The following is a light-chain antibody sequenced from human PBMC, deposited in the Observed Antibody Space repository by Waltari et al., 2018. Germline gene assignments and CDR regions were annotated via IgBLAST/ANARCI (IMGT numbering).Light chain of an antibody. J-gene: IGKJ1*01. V-gene: IGKV4-1*01. Sequence: DIVMTQSPDSLAVSLGERATINCKSSLTLFRSSDTRNHLAWYQQRPGQPPKLLISWTSTRESGVPDRFSGSGSRSDFTLTISSLQPEDVAVYFCQQYYTTEPTFGQGTKV. CDR2: WTS. CDR3: QQYYTTEPT. CDR1: LTLFRSSDTRNH.